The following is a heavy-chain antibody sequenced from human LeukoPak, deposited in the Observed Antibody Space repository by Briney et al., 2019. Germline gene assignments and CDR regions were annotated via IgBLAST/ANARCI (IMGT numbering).Heavy chain of an antibody. CDR1: GGTFSTYA. CDR3: ARGLGDSSGYYYSDY. CDR2: IILIFGTR. Sequence: SLKVSCRTSGGTFSTYAISWVRQAPGQGLEWMGGIILIFGTRNYAQKFQGRVTITADDSTSKAYMALSSLRSEDTAVYYCARGLGDSSGYYYSDYWGQGTLVTVSS. V-gene: IGHV1-69*13. J-gene: IGHJ4*02. D-gene: IGHD3-22*01.